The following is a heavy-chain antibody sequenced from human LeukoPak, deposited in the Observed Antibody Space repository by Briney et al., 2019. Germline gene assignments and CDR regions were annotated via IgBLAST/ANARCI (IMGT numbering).Heavy chain of an antibody. D-gene: IGHD1-26*01. CDR3: ARAEVWSHFDY. CDR1: GFTFSSYA. CDR2: ISYDGSNK. J-gene: IGHJ4*02. V-gene: IGHV3-30*04. Sequence: GGSLRLSCAASGFTFSSYAMHWVRQAPGKGLEWVAVISYDGSNKYYADSVKGRFTISRDNSKNTLYLQMNSLRAEDTAVYYCARAEVWSHFDYWGQGTLVTVSS.